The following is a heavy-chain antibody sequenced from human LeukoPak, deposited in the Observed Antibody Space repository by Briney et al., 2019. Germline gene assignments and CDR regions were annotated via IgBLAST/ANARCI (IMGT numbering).Heavy chain of an antibody. D-gene: IGHD3-3*01. CDR1: GYTLTELS. J-gene: IGHJ4*02. CDR2: FDPEDGET. Sequence: GASVKVSCKVSGYTLTELSMHWVRQAPGKGLEWMGGFDPEDGETIYAQKFQGRVTMTRDTSTSTVYMELSSLRSEDTAVYYCARGSWSRDVDYWGQGTLVTVSS. V-gene: IGHV1-24*01. CDR3: ARGSWSRDVDY.